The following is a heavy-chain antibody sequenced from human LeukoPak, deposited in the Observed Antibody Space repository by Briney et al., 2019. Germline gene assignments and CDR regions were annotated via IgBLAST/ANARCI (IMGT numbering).Heavy chain of an antibody. J-gene: IGHJ5*02. Sequence: PSETLSLTCTVSGGSISSNYWRWIRQPAGKGLEWIGRIYISGTTNYNPSLKSRVTMSLDTSKNQFSLKLSSVTAADTAVYYCARAPSDYWGGGTCTRINWFDPWGQGTLVTVSS. D-gene: IGHD2-15*01. CDR1: GGSISSNY. CDR2: IYISGTT. CDR3: ARAPSDYWGGGTCTRINWFDP. V-gene: IGHV4-4*07.